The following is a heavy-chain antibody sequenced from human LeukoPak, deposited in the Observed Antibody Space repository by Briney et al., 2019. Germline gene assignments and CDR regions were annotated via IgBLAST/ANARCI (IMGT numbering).Heavy chain of an antibody. CDR2: IDPSDSYT. CDR3: AREDPFKNWFDP. V-gene: IGHV5-10-1*01. CDR1: GYRFTSYW. Sequence: GESLRTYCKGSGYRFTSYWISWVRQMRGKGLEWMGRIDPSDSYTNYSPSFQGHVTISADKSISTAYLQWSSLKASDTAMYYCAREDPFKNWFDPWGQGTLVTVSS. J-gene: IGHJ5*02.